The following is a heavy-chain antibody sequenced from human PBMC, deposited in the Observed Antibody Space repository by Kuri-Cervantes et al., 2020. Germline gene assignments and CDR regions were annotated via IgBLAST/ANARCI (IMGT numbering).Heavy chain of an antibody. V-gene: IGHV3-30*07. D-gene: IGHD1-26*01. J-gene: IGHJ2*01. Sequence: GGSLRLSCAASGFTFSRDSMHWVRQAPGKGLEWVSVIASNGNNKYYADSVRGRFTISRDNFKNTVYLQMNSLRAEDTAVYYCAKPLVGATKPNWYFDLWGRGTLVTVSS. CDR2: IASNGNNK. CDR3: AKPLVGATKPNWYFDL. CDR1: GFTFSRDS.